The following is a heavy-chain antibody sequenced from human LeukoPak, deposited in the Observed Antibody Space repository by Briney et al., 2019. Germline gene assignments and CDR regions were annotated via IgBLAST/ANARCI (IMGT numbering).Heavy chain of an antibody. J-gene: IGHJ4*02. CDR2: ISSSGNTI. Sequence: PGGSLRLSCAASGFTFSDYYMSWIRQAPGKGLEWVSFISSSGNTIYYTDSVKGRFTITRDNAKNSLYLQMNSLRAEDTAVYYCARDRAYYYDNSGTDYWGQGTLVTVSS. CDR1: GFTFSDYY. D-gene: IGHD3-22*01. CDR3: ARDRAYYYDNSGTDY. V-gene: IGHV3-11*01.